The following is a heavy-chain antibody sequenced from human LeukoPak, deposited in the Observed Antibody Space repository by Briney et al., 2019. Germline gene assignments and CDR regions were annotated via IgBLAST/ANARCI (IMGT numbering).Heavy chain of an antibody. CDR1: GFTFSSYG. V-gene: IGHV3-30*02. J-gene: IGHJ4*02. Sequence: GGSLRLSCAASGFTFSSYGMHWVRQAPGKGLEWVAFIRYDGSNKYYADSVKGRFTISRDNSKNALYLQMNSLRAEDTAVYYCAKEVWFGELAVDYWGQGTLVTVSS. D-gene: IGHD3-10*01. CDR2: IRYDGSNK. CDR3: AKEVWFGELAVDY.